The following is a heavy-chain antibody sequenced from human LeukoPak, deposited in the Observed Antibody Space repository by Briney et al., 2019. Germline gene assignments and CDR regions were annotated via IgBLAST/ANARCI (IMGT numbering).Heavy chain of an antibody. CDR1: GGTFSNYA. V-gene: IGHV1-69*06. D-gene: IGHD3-10*01. Sequence: GASVKVSCKASGGTFSNYAITWVRQAPGQAPEWMGGIIPIFGTTNYAQKFQGRVTITADKSTSTAYMELSSLRSDDTAVYYCASFQGGGGWFGELLPWDQGTLVTVSS. CDR3: ASFQGGGGWFGELLP. CDR2: IIPIFGTT. J-gene: IGHJ5*02.